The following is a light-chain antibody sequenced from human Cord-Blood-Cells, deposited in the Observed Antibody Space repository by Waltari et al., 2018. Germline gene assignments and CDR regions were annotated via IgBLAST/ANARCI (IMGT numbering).Light chain of an antibody. CDR1: QSVSSY. J-gene: IGKJ4*01. V-gene: IGKV3-11*01. CDR3: QQRSNWLT. Sequence: EIVLTPYPATLSLSPGERATLSCRASQSVSSYLAWYQQKPGQAPSLLIYDASNRATGIPARFSGSGAGTDFTLTISSLETEDFAVYYCQQRSNWLTFGGGTKVEIK. CDR2: DAS.